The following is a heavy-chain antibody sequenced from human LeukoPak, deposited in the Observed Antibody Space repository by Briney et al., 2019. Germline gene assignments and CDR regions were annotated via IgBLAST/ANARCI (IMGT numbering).Heavy chain of an antibody. J-gene: IGHJ6*02. Sequence: PGGSLRLSCAASGFTFSSYGMHWVRQAPGKGLEWVAVISYDGSNKYYADSVKGRFTISRDNSKNTLYLQMNSLRAEDTAVYYCAKPTRVVATITYYGMDVWGQGTTVTVSS. CDR2: ISYDGSNK. CDR1: GFTFSSYG. CDR3: AKPTRVVATITYYGMDV. D-gene: IGHD5-12*01. V-gene: IGHV3-30*18.